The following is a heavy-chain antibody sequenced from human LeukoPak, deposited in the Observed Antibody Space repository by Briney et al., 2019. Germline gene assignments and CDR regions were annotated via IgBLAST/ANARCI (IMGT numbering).Heavy chain of an antibody. J-gene: IGHJ4*02. Sequence: ASVKVSCKAPGYTFTGYYMHWVRQAPGQGLEWMGRINPNSGGTNYAQKFQGRVTMTRDTSISTAYMELSRLRSDDTAVYYCARAIGYDFWSGYYVFDYWGQGTLVTVSS. CDR2: INPNSGGT. CDR3: ARAIGYDFWSGYYVFDY. D-gene: IGHD3-3*01. V-gene: IGHV1-2*06. CDR1: GYTFTGYY.